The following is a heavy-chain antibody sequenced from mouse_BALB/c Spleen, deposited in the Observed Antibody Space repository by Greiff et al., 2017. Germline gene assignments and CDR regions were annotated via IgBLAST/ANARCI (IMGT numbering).Heavy chain of an antibody. J-gene: IGHJ4*01. Sequence: QVQLQQPGAELVKPGASVKLSCKASGYTFTSYWMHWVKQRPGQGLEWIGEINPSNGRTNYNEKFKSKATLTVDKSSSTAYMQLSSLTSEDSAVYYCARYDGYWSMDYWGQGTSVTVSS. CDR3: ARYDGYWSMDY. V-gene: IGHV1S81*02. CDR1: GYTFTSYW. D-gene: IGHD2-3*01. CDR2: INPSNGRT.